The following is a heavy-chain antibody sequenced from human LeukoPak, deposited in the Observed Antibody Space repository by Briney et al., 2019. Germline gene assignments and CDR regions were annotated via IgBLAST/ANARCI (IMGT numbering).Heavy chain of an antibody. CDR3: ARSFQWLAGYAFDI. V-gene: IGHV1-2*02. J-gene: IGHJ3*02. D-gene: IGHD6-19*01. CDR2: INPNSGGT. Sequence: ASVKVSCKASGYTFTGYYMHWVRQAPGQGLEWMGWINPNSGGTNYAQKFQGRVTMTRDTSISPAYMELSRLRSDDTAVYYCARSFQWLAGYAFDIWGQGTMVTVSS. CDR1: GYTFTGYY.